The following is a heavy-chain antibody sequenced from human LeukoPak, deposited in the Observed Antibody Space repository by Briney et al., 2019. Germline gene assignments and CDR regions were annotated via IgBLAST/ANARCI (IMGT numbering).Heavy chain of an antibody. V-gene: IGHV4-34*01. CDR2: INHSGST. CDR1: GGSFSGYY. CDR3: ARAAAAAGVSYYYYYGMDV. D-gene: IGHD6-13*01. Sequence: SETLSLTCAVYGGSFSGYYWSWIRQPPGKGEWIGEINHSGSTNYNPSLKSRVTISVDTSKNQFSLKLSSVTAADTAVYYCARAAAAAGVSYYYYYGMDVWGQGTTVTVSS. J-gene: IGHJ6*02.